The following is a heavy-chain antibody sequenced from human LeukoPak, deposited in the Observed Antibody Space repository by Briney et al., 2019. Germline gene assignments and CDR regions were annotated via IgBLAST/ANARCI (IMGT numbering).Heavy chain of an antibody. D-gene: IGHD2-15*01. Sequence: PWGSLRLSCAASGFTFSSYGMHWVRQAPGKGLEWVAVIWYDGSNKYYADSVKGRFTISRDNSKNTLYLQMNSLRAEDTAVYYCAKDELYCSGGSCYSINYWGQGTLVTVSS. CDR3: AKDELYCSGGSCYSINY. CDR2: IWYDGSNK. V-gene: IGHV3-33*06. J-gene: IGHJ4*02. CDR1: GFTFSSYG.